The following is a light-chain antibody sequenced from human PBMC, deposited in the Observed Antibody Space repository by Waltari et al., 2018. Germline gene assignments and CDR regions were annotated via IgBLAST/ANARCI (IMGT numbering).Light chain of an antibody. V-gene: IGLV1-44*01. Sequence: QSVLTQPPSASGTPGPRVTISCSGSSSNIGTNTANWSQQVPGTAPKLLIFNNNQRPSGVPDRFSGSKSGTSASLAISGLQSEDEADYYCAAWGDSLHGRWVFGGGTKLTVL. CDR3: AAWGDSLHGRWV. CDR2: NNN. CDR1: SSNIGTNT. J-gene: IGLJ3*02.